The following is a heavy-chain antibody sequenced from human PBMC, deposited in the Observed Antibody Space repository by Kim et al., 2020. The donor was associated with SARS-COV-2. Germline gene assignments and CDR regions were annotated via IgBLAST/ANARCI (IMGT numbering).Heavy chain of an antibody. CDR3: ARDTRKYTSSSPFYF. Sequence: GGSLRLSCVASGFTFNTFGMHWVRQAPGKGLEWVAVICYDGSNKIYGDSVKGRFTISRDNSNNTVYLEMNRIRVEDTELYFCARDTRKYTSSSPFYFWGQGTRVTVSS. J-gene: IGHJ4*02. CDR2: ICYDGSNK. V-gene: IGHV3-33*08. D-gene: IGHD6-6*01. CDR1: GFTFNTFG.